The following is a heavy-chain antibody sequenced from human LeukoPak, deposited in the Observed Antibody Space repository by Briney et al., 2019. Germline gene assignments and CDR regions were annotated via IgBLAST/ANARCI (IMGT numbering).Heavy chain of an antibody. CDR1: GFAFSNYA. CDR2: LSGGGDSR. D-gene: IGHD3-10*01. Sequence: GGSLRLSCAASGFAFSNYAMSWVRQAPGKGLEWVSSLSGGGDSRYYADSVMGRFTISRDNSKNTLYLQMNSLKAEDTAVYYCAKAVRSMVTGGGYFDSWGQGTLVTVSS. J-gene: IGHJ4*02. V-gene: IGHV3-23*01. CDR3: AKAVRSMVTGGGYFDS.